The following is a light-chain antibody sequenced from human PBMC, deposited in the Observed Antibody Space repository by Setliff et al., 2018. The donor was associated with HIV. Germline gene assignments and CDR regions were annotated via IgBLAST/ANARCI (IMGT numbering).Light chain of an antibody. CDR1: QSVFYGSNNKNY. CDR2: WAS. Sequence: DIVMTQSPDSLAVSLGERATINCKSRQSVFYGSNNKNYLAWYQQKPGQPPKLLIYWASTRESGVPDRFSGSGSGTDFTLTISGLRAEDVAVYYCQQYYTTPPTFGPGTKVDIK. J-gene: IGKJ3*01. V-gene: IGKV4-1*01. CDR3: QQYYTTPPT.